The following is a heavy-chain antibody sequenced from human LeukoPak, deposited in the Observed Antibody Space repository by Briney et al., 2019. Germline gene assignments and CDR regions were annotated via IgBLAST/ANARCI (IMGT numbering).Heavy chain of an antibody. V-gene: IGHV4-38-2*02. CDR2: IYHSGST. Sequence: SETLSLTCTVSGYSISSGYYWGWIRQPPGKGLEWIGSIYHSGSTYYNPSLKSRVTISVDTSKNQFSLKLRSVTAADTAVYYCASGRIALFGVGPPHYYYMDVWGKGTTVTVSS. CDR1: GYSISSGYY. D-gene: IGHD3-3*01. CDR3: ASGRIALFGVGPPHYYYMDV. J-gene: IGHJ6*03.